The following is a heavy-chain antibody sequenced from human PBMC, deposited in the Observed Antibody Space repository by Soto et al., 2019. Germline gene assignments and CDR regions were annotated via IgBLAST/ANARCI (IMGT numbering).Heavy chain of an antibody. D-gene: IGHD6-13*01. CDR2: ITWNSDRV. Sequence: DVQLVESGGGLVQPGRSLRLSCTASGFTFDDYALHWVRQAPGKGLEWVSGITWNSDRVDYADSVKGRFTISRDNARNSLYLQMNSLRAEDTAIYFCAKGLSIAAIDYWGQGTLVTVPS. J-gene: IGHJ4*02. CDR3: AKGLSIAAIDY. V-gene: IGHV3-9*01. CDR1: GFTFDDYA.